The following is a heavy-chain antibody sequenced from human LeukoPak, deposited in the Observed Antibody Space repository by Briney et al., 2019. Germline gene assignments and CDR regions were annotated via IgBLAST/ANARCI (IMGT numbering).Heavy chain of an antibody. V-gene: IGHV3-11*04. J-gene: IGHJ3*01. CDR3: ARIRSKAFDL. CDR2: ISGSGSPL. CDR1: GFTFSDYY. Sequence: NPGGSLRLSCAASGFTFSDYYMNWIRQAPGKGLEWVSYISGSGSPLYYADSVKGRFTISRDNAKNSLYLQMNSLRAEDTAVYYCARIRSKAFDLWGQGTMVTVSS.